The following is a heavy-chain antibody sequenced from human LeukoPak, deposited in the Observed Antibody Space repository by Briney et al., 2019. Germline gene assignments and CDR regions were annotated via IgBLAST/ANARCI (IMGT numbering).Heavy chain of an antibody. CDR2: INHSGNT. CDR1: GGSFSGYY. D-gene: IGHD3-10*01. CDR3: ARVPIIRGVIED. Sequence: SETLSLTCAVYGGSFSGYYWTWIRQPPGKGLEWIGEINHSGNTNYNPSLKSRVAISVDTSKNQFSLKLSSVTAADTAVFYCARVPIIRGVIEDWGQGTLVSVSS. V-gene: IGHV4-34*01. J-gene: IGHJ4*02.